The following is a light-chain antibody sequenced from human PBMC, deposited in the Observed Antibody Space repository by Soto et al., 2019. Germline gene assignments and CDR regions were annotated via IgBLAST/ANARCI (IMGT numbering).Light chain of an antibody. CDR3: SSYTSSTTRG. Sequence: QSVLTQPASVSGSPGQSITITCTGTSSDVGFYNYVSWYQHHPGKAPKLMIYDVTNRPSGVSSRFSGSKSGNTASLTISGLQAEDEADYYCSSYTSSTTRGFGTGTKLTVL. CDR2: DVT. V-gene: IGLV2-14*03. J-gene: IGLJ1*01. CDR1: SSDVGFYNY.